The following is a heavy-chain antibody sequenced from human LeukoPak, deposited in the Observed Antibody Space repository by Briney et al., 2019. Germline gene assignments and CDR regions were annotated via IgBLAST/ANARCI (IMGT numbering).Heavy chain of an antibody. CDR3: AKDHSFGYYDSSGYLTSLYYFDY. Sequence: PGGSLRLSCAASGFTFSSYGMSWVRQAPGKGLEWVSAISGSGGSTYYADSVKGRFTISRDNSKNTLYLQMNSLRAEDTAVYYCAKDHSFGYYDSSGYLTSLYYFDYWGQGTLVTVSS. D-gene: IGHD3-22*01. CDR2: ISGSGGST. CDR1: GFTFSSYG. V-gene: IGHV3-23*01. J-gene: IGHJ4*02.